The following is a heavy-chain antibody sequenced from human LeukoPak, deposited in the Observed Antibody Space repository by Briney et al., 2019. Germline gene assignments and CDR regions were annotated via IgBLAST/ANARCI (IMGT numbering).Heavy chain of an antibody. V-gene: IGHV3-20*01. CDR3: ARVYVGYYGSGRTNWFDP. CDR1: GFTFDDCV. CDR2: INWNGGST. J-gene: IGHJ5*02. D-gene: IGHD3-10*01. Sequence: PGRSLRLSCVASGFTFDDCVMHWVRQAPGKGLEWVSGINWNGGSTGYADSVKGRFTISRDNAKNSLYLQMNSLRAEDTALYHCARVYVGYYGSGRTNWFDPWGQGTLVTVSS.